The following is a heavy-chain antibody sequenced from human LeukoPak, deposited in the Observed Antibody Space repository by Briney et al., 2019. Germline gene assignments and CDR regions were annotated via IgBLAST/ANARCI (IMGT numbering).Heavy chain of an antibody. CDR2: ISSSSSYI. CDR3: ATGTGTPLRY. D-gene: IGHD1-1*01. CDR1: GFTFSSYS. V-gene: IGHV3-21*04. J-gene: IGHJ4*02. Sequence: GGSLRLSCAASGFTFSSYSMKWVGQAPGKGLEWVSSISSSSSYIYYADSVKGRFTISRDNAKNSLYLQMNSLRAEDTAVYYCATGTGTPLRYWGQGTLVTVSS.